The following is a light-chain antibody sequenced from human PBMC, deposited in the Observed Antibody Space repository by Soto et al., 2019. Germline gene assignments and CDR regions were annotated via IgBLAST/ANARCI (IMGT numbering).Light chain of an antibody. CDR3: QQYNSPFT. V-gene: IGKV1-5*03. CDR1: QSISSW. CDR2: KAS. Sequence: DIQMTQSPSTLSASVGDRVTITCRASQSISSWLAWYQQKPGKAPKLLIYKASSLESGVPSRFSGGGSGTEFTLTISSLQPDDFATYYCQQYNSPFTFGPGTKVDIK. J-gene: IGKJ3*01.